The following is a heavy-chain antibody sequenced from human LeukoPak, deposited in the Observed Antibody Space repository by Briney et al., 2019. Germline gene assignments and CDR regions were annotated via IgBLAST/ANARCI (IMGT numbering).Heavy chain of an antibody. V-gene: IGHV4-30-4*08. CDR1: GGSIGSGDYY. Sequence: PSQTLSLTCTVSGGSIGSGDYYWSWIRQPPGTGLEWIGYIYYSGCTYYIPSIMSRVAISVDSSKNQFSLKLSSVTAADTAVYYCASTYYDILTGYPAGWFDPWGQGTLVTVSS. CDR3: ASTYYDILTGYPAGWFDP. CDR2: IYYSGCT. D-gene: IGHD3-9*01. J-gene: IGHJ5*02.